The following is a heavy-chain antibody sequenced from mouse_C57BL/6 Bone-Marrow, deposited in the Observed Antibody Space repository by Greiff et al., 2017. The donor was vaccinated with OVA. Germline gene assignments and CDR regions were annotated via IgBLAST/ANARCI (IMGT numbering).Heavy chain of an antibody. J-gene: IGHJ3*01. CDR1: GYTFTSYW. Sequence: VQLQQPGAELVMPGASVKLSCKASGYTFTSYWMHWVKQRPGQGLEWIGEIDPSDSYTNYNQKFKGKSTLTVDKSSSTAYMQLSSLTSEDSAVYYCARLNLAWFAYWGQGTLVTVSA. V-gene: IGHV1-69*01. CDR3: ARLNLAWFAY. D-gene: IGHD4-1*02. CDR2: IDPSDSYT.